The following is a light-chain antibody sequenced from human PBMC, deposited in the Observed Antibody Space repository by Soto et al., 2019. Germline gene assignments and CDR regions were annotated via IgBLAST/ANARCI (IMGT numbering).Light chain of an antibody. V-gene: IGLV2-14*01. CDR2: DVS. Sequence: QLVLTQPASVSGSPGQSITISCTATSSDVGGYNQVSWYQQHPGKAPKLMIYDVSNRPSGVSNRFAGSKSGNTASLTISGLQAEDEADYYCSSYTTSRTLLFGGGTKLT. CDR3: SSYTTSRTLL. J-gene: IGLJ2*01. CDR1: SSDVGGYNQ.